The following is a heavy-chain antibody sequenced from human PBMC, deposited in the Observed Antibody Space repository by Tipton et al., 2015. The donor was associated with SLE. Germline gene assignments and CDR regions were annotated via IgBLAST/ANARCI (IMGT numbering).Heavy chain of an antibody. J-gene: IGHJ6*02. Sequence: LRLSCTVSGGSISSGGYYWSWIRQHPGKGLEWIGYIYYSGSTYYNPSLKSRVTISVDTSKNQFSLKLSSVTAADTAVYYCARDRYFDYYYGMDVWGQGTTVTVS. CDR1: GGSISSGGYY. V-gene: IGHV4-31*02. D-gene: IGHD3-9*01. CDR2: IYYSGST. CDR3: ARDRYFDYYYGMDV.